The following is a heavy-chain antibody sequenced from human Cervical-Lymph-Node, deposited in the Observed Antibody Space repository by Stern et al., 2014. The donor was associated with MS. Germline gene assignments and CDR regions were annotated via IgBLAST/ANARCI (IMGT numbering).Heavy chain of an antibody. D-gene: IGHD3-22*01. CDR3: ARDRRHYDPSGGYYFDS. J-gene: IGHJ4*02. CDR1: GGTFSSYA. CDR2: IITIVGTA. V-gene: IGHV1-69*01. Sequence: QVQLGQSGAEVKKPGSSVKVSCTASGGTFSSYAISWVRQAPGQGPEWMGGIITIVGTANYAPRFQGRVTITADESTYTAYMELSSLRSEDTAVYYCARDRRHYDPSGGYYFDSWGQGTLVTVSS.